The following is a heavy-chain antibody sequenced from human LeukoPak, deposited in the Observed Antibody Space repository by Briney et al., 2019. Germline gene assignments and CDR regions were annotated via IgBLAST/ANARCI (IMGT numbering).Heavy chain of an antibody. CDR3: ARDSVGDYALDY. Sequence: PGGSLRLSCAASGFTFSSYGMHWVRQAPGKGLEWVAVIWYDGSNKYYADSVKGRFTISRDNSKNTLYLQMNSLRAEDTAVYYCARDSVGDYALDYWGQGTLVTVSS. D-gene: IGHD4-17*01. J-gene: IGHJ4*02. CDR2: IWYDGSNK. V-gene: IGHV3-33*01. CDR1: GFTFSSYG.